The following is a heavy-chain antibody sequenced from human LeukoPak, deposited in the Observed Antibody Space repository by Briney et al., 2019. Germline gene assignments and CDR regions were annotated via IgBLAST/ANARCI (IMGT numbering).Heavy chain of an antibody. V-gene: IGHV3-9*01. CDR1: GFTFDDYA. CDR3: AKASRSYVATIESDY. CDR2: ISWNSGSI. Sequence: PGRSLRLSCAASGFTFDDYAMHWVRQAPGKGLEWVSGISWNSGSIGYADSVKGRFTISRDNAKNSLYLQMNSLRAEDTALYYCAKASRSYVATIESDYWGQGTLVTVSS. J-gene: IGHJ4*02. D-gene: IGHD5-12*01.